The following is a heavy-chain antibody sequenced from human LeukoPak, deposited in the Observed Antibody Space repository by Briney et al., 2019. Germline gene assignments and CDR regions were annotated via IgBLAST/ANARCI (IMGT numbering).Heavy chain of an antibody. V-gene: IGHV3-23*01. D-gene: IGHD2-21*02. J-gene: IGHJ4*02. Sequence: GGSLRLSCAASGLTFSSYAMSWVRQAPGKGLEWVSAISGSGGSTYYADSVKGRFTISRDNSKNTLYLQMNSLRAEDTAVYYCAKHLLTRHIVVVTAIGYWGQGTLVTVSS. CDR3: AKHLLTRHIVVVTAIGY. CDR2: ISGSGGST. CDR1: GLTFSSYA.